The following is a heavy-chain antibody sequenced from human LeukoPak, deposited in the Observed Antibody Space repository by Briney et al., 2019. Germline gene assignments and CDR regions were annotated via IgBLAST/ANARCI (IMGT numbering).Heavy chain of an antibody. CDR3: ARQARDCSQGVCSFYP. CDR1: GYSFTNYW. CDR2: ISPGDSDT. D-gene: IGHD2-15*01. V-gene: IGHV5-51*01. Sequence: GESLKISCEGSGYSFTNYWIAWVRQMPGKGLEWMRIISPGDSDTNYSPSFQGQVTISADKSIGTAYLQWSSLKASDTAIYYWARQARDCSQGVCSFYPWGQATLVTVSS. J-gene: IGHJ5*02.